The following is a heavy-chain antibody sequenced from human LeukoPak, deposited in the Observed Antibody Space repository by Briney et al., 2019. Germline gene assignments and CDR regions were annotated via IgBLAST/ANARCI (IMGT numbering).Heavy chain of an antibody. D-gene: IGHD6-19*01. CDR2: TYYRSKWYN. CDR1: GDSVSSNSAA. Sequence: SQTLSLTCAISGDSVSSNSAAWNWIRQSPSRGLEWLGRTYYRSKWYNDYAVSVKSRITISPDTSKNQSSLQLNSVTPEATAVYFCARDLAVAGTPHFDYWGQGTLVTVSS. V-gene: IGHV6-1*01. J-gene: IGHJ4*02. CDR3: ARDLAVAGTPHFDY.